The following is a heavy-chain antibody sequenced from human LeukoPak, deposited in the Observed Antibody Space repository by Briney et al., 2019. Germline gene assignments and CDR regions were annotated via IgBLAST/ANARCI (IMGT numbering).Heavy chain of an antibody. CDR1: GFTFSSYW. CDR3: ARGPPGSAAIDY. D-gene: IGHD2-2*01. J-gene: IGHJ4*02. Sequence: GGSLRLSCAASGFTFSSYWMHWVRQAPGKGLVWVSRINSDGSSTSNADSVKGRFTISRDNAKNTLYLQMNSLRAEDTAVYYCARGPPGSAAIDYWGQGTLVTVSS. CDR2: INSDGSST. V-gene: IGHV3-74*01.